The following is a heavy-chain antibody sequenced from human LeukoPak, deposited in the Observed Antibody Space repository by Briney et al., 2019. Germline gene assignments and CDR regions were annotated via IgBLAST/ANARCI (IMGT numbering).Heavy chain of an antibody. CDR1: GFTFSSYG. V-gene: IGHV3-30*03. CDR3: ARESGSRSYYYYMDV. CDR2: ISYDGSNK. Sequence: NPGGSLRLSCAASGFTFSSYGMHWVRQAPGKGLEWVAVISYDGSNKYYADSVKGRFTISRDNSKNTLYLQMNSLRAEDTAVYYCARESGSRSYYYYMDVWGKGTTVTVSS. D-gene: IGHD2-2*01. J-gene: IGHJ6*03.